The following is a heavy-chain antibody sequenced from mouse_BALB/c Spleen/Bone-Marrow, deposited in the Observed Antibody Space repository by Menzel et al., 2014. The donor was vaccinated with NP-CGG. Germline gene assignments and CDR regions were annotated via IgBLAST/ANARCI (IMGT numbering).Heavy chain of an antibody. CDR2: IDPANGNA. CDR1: GFNIKDTY. CDR3: ARYRLGTYFDF. V-gene: IGHV14-3*02. D-gene: IGHD2-14*01. Sequence: VQLQQSGAELVKPGASVKLSCTASGFNIKDTYMHWVKQRPEQGLEWIGRIDPANGNAKYDPKFQGKATITADTSSNTAYLRLSSLTSGDTAVYYCARYRLGTYFDFWGQGTTLTVSS. J-gene: IGHJ2*01.